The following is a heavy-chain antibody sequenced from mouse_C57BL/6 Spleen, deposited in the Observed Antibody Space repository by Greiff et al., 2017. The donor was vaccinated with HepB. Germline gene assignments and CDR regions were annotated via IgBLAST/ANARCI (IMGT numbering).Heavy chain of an antibody. J-gene: IGHJ3*01. V-gene: IGHV7-3*01. D-gene: IGHD2-4*01. CDR1: GFTFTDYY. CDR3: ARYDDSLFAY. CDR2: IRNKANGYTT. Sequence: DVKLVESGGGLVQPGGSLSLSCAASGFTFTDYYMSWVRQPPGKALEWLGFIRNKANGYTTEYSASVKGRFTISRDNSPSILYLQMNALRAEDSATYYCARYDDSLFAYWGQGTLVTVSA.